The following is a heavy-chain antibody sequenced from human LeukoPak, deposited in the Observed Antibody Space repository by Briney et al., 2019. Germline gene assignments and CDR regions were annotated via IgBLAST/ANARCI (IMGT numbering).Heavy chain of an antibody. CDR1: GGTFSSYA. CDR2: IIPIFGTA. CDR3: ARLSDVLTGYYGY. D-gene: IGHD3-9*01. Sequence: SVKVSCKASGGTFSSYAISWVRQAPGQGLEWMGGIIPIFGTANYTQKFQGRVTITADKSTSTAYMELSSLRSEDTAVYYCARLSDVLTGYYGYWGQGTLVTVSS. V-gene: IGHV1-69*06. J-gene: IGHJ4*02.